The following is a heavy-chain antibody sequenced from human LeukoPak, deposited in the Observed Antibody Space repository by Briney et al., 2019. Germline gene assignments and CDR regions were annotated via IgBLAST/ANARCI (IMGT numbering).Heavy chain of an antibody. V-gene: IGHV4-61*02. CDR2: IYSSGST. J-gene: IGHJ6*04. CDR3: ARSQPYCSSTSCYPPPIYYYYYAMDV. D-gene: IGHD2-2*01. CDR1: GGSISCGNYY. Sequence: SQTLSLTCTVSGGSISCGNYYWSWNRQPAGKGLECIGRIYSSGSTNYNPSLKSRVTISVDTSKNQFSLKLSSVTAADTAVYYCARSQPYCSSTSCYPPPIYYYYYAMDVWGEGTTVTVSS.